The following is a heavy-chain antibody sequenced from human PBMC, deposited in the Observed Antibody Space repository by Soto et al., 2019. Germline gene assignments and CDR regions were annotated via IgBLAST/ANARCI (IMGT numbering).Heavy chain of an antibody. CDR3: ARGHSIFYGMDV. CDR2: ISSSGTTI. Sequence: QVQLVESGGGLVKPGGSLRLSCAASGFTFSDYYMNWICQAPGKGLEWVSYISSSGTTIYYADSVKGRFTISRDNAKNSLFLQMNSLRAEDTALYYCARGHSIFYGMDVWGQGTTVTVSS. V-gene: IGHV3-11*01. CDR1: GFTFSDYY. J-gene: IGHJ6*02. D-gene: IGHD2-21*01.